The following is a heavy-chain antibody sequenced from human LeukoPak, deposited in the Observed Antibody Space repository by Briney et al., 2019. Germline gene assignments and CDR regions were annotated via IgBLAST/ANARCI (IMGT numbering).Heavy chain of an antibody. J-gene: IGHJ4*02. V-gene: IGHV4-59*01. D-gene: IGHD1-14*01. CDR1: GGSISSYY. Sequence: SETLSLTCTVSGGSISSYYWSWLRQPPGKGLEWIGYIYYSGSTNYNPSLKSRVTISVDTSKNQFSLKLSSVTAADTAVYYCARDTGRVFDYWGQGTLVTVSS. CDR3: ARDTGRVFDY. CDR2: IYYSGST.